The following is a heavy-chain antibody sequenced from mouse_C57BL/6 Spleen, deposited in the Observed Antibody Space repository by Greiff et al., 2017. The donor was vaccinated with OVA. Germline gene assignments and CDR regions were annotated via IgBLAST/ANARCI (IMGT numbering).Heavy chain of an antibody. CDR1: GYAFSSYW. D-gene: IGHD2-3*01. CDR3: ARWGDGYPFDY. V-gene: IGHV1-80*01. J-gene: IGHJ2*01. Sequence: VQLQQSGAELVKPGASVTISCKASGYAFSSYWLNWVKQRPGRGLVWIGQIYPGDGDTNYNGKFKGKATLTADKSSSTAYMQVSSLTSEDSAVYFCARWGDGYPFDYWGQGTTLTVSS. CDR2: IYPGDGDT.